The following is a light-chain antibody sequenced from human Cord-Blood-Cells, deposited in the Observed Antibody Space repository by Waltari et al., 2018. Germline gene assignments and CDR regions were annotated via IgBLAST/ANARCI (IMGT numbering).Light chain of an antibody. V-gene: IGKV1-39*01. CDR2: AAS. Sequence: DIQMTQSPSSLSQSVGDRVTITGRSSQSISSYLNWYQQKPGKAPKLLIYAASSLQSGVPARFSGSGSGTDFPLTISSLQPEDFATYYCQQSYSTPLTFGGGTKVEI. CDR1: QSISSY. J-gene: IGKJ4*01. CDR3: QQSYSTPLT.